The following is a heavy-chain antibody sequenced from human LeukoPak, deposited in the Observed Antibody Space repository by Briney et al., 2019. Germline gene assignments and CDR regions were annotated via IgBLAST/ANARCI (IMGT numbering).Heavy chain of an antibody. J-gene: IGHJ5*02. CDR1: GGSLSGYY. D-gene: IGHD1-20*01. CDR2: INHSGST. V-gene: IGHV4-34*01. Sequence: SETLSLTCAVSGGSLSGYYWSWIRQPPGKGLEWIGEINHSGSTNYNPSLKSRVTISVDTSKNQFSLKLSSVTAADTAVYYCARLHNCKGWFDPWGQGTLVTVSS. CDR3: ARLHNCKGWFDP.